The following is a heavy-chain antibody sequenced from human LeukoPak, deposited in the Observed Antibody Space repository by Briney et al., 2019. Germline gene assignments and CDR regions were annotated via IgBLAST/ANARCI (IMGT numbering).Heavy chain of an antibody. CDR3: AREDVHYYSSESSGVAYAS. CDR1: GGSLDEYY. Sequence: PSETLSLTCSVSGGSLDEYYWNWIRQSPGKGLGWIGYIFYMVSTNSNPSFKSRVAISVDTSKNQFSLILNSVTTADTAVYYCAREDVHYYSSESSGVAYASWGQGTRVTVSS. D-gene: IGHD3-10*01. J-gene: IGHJ3*02. CDR2: IFYMVST. V-gene: IGHV4-59*01.